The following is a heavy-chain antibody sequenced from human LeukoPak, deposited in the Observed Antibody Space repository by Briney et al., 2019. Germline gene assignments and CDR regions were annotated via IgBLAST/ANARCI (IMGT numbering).Heavy chain of an antibody. J-gene: IGHJ5*02. V-gene: IGHV3-30-3*01. D-gene: IGHD6-13*01. CDR3: AREFIAAASNWFDP. CDR2: ISYDGSNI. CDR1: GFTFSNYA. Sequence: GGSLRLSCAASGFTFSNYAMHWVRQAPGKGLEWVAVISYDGSNIFYADSVKGRFTISRDNSKNTFYLQMNSPRTEDTAVYYCAREFIAAASNWFDPWGQGTLVTVSS.